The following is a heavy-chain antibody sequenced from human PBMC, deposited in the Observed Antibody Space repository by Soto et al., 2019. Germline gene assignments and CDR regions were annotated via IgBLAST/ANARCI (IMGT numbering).Heavy chain of an antibody. D-gene: IGHD3-10*01. Sequence: ASVKVSCKASGYTFTSYYMHWVRQAPGQGLEWMGIINPSGGSTSYAQKFQGRVTMTRDTSTSTVYMELSSLRSEDTAVYYCARFPAYYYGSGSMYYYYGMDVWGQGTTVTVS. CDR2: INPSGGST. J-gene: IGHJ6*02. V-gene: IGHV1-46*01. CDR1: GYTFTSYY. CDR3: ARFPAYYYGSGSMYYYYGMDV.